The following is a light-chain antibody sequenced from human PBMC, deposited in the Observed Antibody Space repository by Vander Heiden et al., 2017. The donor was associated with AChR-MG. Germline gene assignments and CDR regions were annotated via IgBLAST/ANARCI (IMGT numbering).Light chain of an antibody. Sequence: DIQMTQSPSSLSASVGDRVTITCRASQSISSYLNWYQHKTGKAPELLIYAASSLRSGVPPRFSGSGSETDFTLTISSLQPEDFATYYCQRTHSTPRTFGQGTTVGIK. V-gene: IGKV1-39*01. CDR1: QSISSY. J-gene: IGKJ1*01. CDR3: QRTHSTPRT. CDR2: AAS.